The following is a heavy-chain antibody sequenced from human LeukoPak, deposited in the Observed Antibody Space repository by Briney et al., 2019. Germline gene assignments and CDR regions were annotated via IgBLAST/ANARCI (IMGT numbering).Heavy chain of an antibody. CDR1: GFTFSSYA. D-gene: IGHD1-26*01. CDR3: AKQPAWELLLPFDY. Sequence: GESLRLSCAASGFTFSSYAMSWVRQAPGKGLEWVSAISGSGGSTYYADSVKGRFTISRDNSKNTLYLQMNSLRAEDTAVYYCAKQPAWELLLPFDYWGQGTLVTVSS. CDR2: ISGSGGST. J-gene: IGHJ4*02. V-gene: IGHV3-23*01.